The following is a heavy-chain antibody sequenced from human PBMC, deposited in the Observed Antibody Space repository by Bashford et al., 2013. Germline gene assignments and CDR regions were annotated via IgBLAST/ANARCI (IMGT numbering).Heavy chain of an antibody. CDR2: ISSTGSSI. Sequence: VRQAPGKGLEWLSFISSTGSSIYYADSVKGRFTVSRDNGKGSLYLQMNSLSDEDRAVYYCARATGGRTAMVFDYVGPGSPGHRLL. J-gene: IGHJ4*02. V-gene: IGHV3-48*02. CDR3: ARATGGRTAMVFDY. D-gene: IGHD5-18*01.